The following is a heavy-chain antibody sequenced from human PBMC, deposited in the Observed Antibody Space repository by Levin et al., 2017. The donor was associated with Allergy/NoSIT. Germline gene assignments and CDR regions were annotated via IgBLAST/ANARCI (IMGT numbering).Heavy chain of an antibody. V-gene: IGHV5-51*01. D-gene: IGHD3-9*01. CDR1: GYSFTSYW. Sequence: GESLKISCKGSGYSFTSYWIGWVRQMPGKGLEWMGIIYPGDSDTRYSPSFQGQVTISADKSISTAYLQWSSLKASDTAMYYCARGLYYDILTGTSHFDYWGQGTLVTVSS. CDR2: IYPGDSDT. CDR3: ARGLYYDILTGTSHFDY. J-gene: IGHJ4*02.